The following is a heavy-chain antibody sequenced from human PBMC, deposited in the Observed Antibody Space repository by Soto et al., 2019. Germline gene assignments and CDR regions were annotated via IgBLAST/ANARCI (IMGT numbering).Heavy chain of an antibody. CDR2: INPNSGGT. Sequence: GASVKVSCKASGYTFTGSYMHWVRRAPGQGLEWMGWINPNSGGTNYAQKFQGRVTMTRDTSISTAYMELSGLRPDDTAVYYCARRKERSGPHYFDYWGQGSQVTVSS. CDR3: ARRKERSGPHYFDY. V-gene: IGHV1-2*02. J-gene: IGHJ4*02. CDR1: GYTFTGSY. D-gene: IGHD6-25*01.